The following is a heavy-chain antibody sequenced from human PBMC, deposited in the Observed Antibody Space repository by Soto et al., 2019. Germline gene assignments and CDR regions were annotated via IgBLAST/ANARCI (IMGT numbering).Heavy chain of an antibody. CDR1: GGSVSCGNYY. J-gene: IGHJ5*02. D-gene: IGHD2-15*01. V-gene: IGHV4-61*01. Sequence: QVQLQESGPGLVKPSETLSLTCSVSGGSVSCGNYYWSWIRQPPGKGLEWIGYVYYSGTTNYNPSLKSRVTISVDTSKNQFSLKLSSVTAADTAVYYCARSGVVVAAKWFDPWGQGTLVTVSS. CDR2: VYYSGTT. CDR3: ARSGVVVAAKWFDP.